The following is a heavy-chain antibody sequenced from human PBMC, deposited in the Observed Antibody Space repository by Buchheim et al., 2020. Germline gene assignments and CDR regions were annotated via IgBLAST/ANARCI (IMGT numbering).Heavy chain of an antibody. J-gene: IGHJ4*02. CDR2: ISYDGSNK. CDR1: GFTFSSYA. D-gene: IGHD6-13*01. Sequence: QVQLVESGGGVVQPGRSLRLSCAASGFTFSSYAMHWVRQAPGKGLEWVAVISYDGSNKYYADSVKGRFTISRDNSKNTLYLQMNSLRAEDTAVYYCARGEAYSRAFDYWGQGTL. CDR3: ARGEAYSRAFDY. V-gene: IGHV3-30-3*01.